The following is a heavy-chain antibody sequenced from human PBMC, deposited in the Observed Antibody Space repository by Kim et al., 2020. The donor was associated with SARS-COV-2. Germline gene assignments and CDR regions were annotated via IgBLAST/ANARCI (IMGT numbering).Heavy chain of an antibody. V-gene: IGHV3-21*01. D-gene: IGHD6-13*01. CDR3: ARARTSSSWFSMNYYYYGMDV. Sequence: GGSLRLSCAASGFTFSDYSMNWVRQAPGKGLEWVSSISSSSSYIYYADSVKGRFTISRDNAKNSLYLQMNSLRAEDTAVYYCARARTSSSWFSMNYYYYGMDVWGQGTTVTVS. CDR2: ISSSSSYI. J-gene: IGHJ6*02. CDR1: GFTFSDYS.